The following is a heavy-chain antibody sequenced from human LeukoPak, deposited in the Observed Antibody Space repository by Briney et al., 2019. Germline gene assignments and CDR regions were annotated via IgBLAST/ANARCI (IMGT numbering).Heavy chain of an antibody. CDR1: GGSISSSSYY. V-gene: IGHV4-39*01. CDR2: IYYSGST. D-gene: IGHD3-3*01. J-gene: IGHJ4*02. Sequence: SETLSLTCTVSGGSISSSSYYWGWIRQPPGKGLEWIGSIYYSGSTYYNPSLKSRVTISVDTSKNQFSLKLSSVTAADTAVYYCARLSSGHDFWSGPIPSVWGQGTLVTVSS. CDR3: ARLSSGHDFWSGPIPSV.